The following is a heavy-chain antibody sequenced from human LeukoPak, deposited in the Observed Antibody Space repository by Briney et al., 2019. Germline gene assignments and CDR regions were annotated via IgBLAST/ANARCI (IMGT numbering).Heavy chain of an antibody. V-gene: IGHV3-23*01. D-gene: IGHD3-16*02. Sequence: GGSLRLSCSASGFSLSDYGMSWVRQAPGKGLEWVSYITMNSVRFYADSVKGRFTISRDNSKNTLYLQLNSLRAEDTAVYYCAATFGGIIVNAYIDYWGQGTLVTVSS. CDR3: AATFGGIIVNAYIDY. CDR2: ITMNSVR. CDR1: GFSLSDYG. J-gene: IGHJ4*02.